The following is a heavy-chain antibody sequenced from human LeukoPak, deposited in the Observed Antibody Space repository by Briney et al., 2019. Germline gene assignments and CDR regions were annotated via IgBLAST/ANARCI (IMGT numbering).Heavy chain of an antibody. CDR2: IIPIFGTA. J-gene: IGHJ4*02. CDR1: GGTFSSYA. CDR3: ARVGYCGGDCYSYYFDY. D-gene: IGHD2-21*01. Sequence: GASVKVSCKASGGTFSSYATSWVRQAPGQGLEWMGGIIPIFGTANYAQKFQGRVTITADESTSTAYMELSSLRSEDTAVYYCARVGYCGGDCYSYYFDYWGQGTLVTVSS. V-gene: IGHV1-69*13.